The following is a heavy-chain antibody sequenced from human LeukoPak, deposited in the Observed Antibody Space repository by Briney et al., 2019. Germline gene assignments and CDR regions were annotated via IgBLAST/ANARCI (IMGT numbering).Heavy chain of an antibody. Sequence: GGSLRLSCVASGFTFSSYGMSWVRQAPGKGLEWVSAISGSGGSTYYADSVKGRFTISRDNSKNTLYLQMNSLRAEDTAVYYCARGGVFTAFDYWGQGTLVTVSS. D-gene: IGHD3-16*01. J-gene: IGHJ4*02. CDR1: GFTFSSYG. CDR2: ISGSGGST. V-gene: IGHV3-23*01. CDR3: ARGGVFTAFDY.